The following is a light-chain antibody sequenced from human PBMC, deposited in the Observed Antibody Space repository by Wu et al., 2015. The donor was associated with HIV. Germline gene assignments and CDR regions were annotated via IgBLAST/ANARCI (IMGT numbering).Light chain of an antibody. CDR2: SAS. CDR3: QQGDSFPHT. V-gene: IGKV1-12*01. Sequence: DIQMTQFPSSLPASVGDRVIISCRASRAVGSSLAWYQQAPNRPPKLLIFSASRLETGVPPRFNGSGSGTGFTLTIDRLQPADFATYICQQGDSFPHTFGQGTK. CDR1: RAVGSS. J-gene: IGKJ1*01.